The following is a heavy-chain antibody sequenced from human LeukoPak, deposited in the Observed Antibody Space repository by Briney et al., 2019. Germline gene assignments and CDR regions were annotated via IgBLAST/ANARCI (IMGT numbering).Heavy chain of an antibody. CDR2: IYYSGST. CDR3: ARLTMVGGFDP. J-gene: IGHJ5*02. CDR1: GGSISSYY. D-gene: IGHD3-10*01. Sequence: SETLSLTCTVSGGSISSYYWSWIRQPPGKGLDWIGYIYYSGSTYYNPSLKSRVTISLDTSKNQFSLKLSSVTAADTAVYYCARLTMVGGFDPWGQGTLVTVSS. V-gene: IGHV4-59*08.